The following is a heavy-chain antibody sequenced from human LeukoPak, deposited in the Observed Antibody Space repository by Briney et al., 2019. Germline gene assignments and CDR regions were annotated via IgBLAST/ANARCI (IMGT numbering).Heavy chain of an antibody. J-gene: IGHJ4*02. Sequence: ASVKVSCRASGYTFTSYGISWVRQAPGQGLEWMGWISAYNGNTNYAQKLQGRVTMTTDTSTSTAYMELRSLRSDDTAVYYCARDIAVTIPADYWGQGTLVTVSS. CDR2: ISAYNGNT. V-gene: IGHV1-18*01. D-gene: IGHD6-19*01. CDR1: GYTFTSYG. CDR3: ARDIAVTIPADY.